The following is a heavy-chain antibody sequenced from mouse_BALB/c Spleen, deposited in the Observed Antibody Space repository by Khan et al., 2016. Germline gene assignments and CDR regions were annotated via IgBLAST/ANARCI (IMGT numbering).Heavy chain of an antibody. Sequence: QVQLQQPGAELARPGASVKLSCKASGYTFTSYWMQWVKQRPGQGLEWIGAIYHGDGDTRYTQKFKGKATLTADKSSSTAYMQLSSLASEDSAVYYCARWLPFYYWGQGTTLTVSS. CDR3: ARWLPFYY. CDR1: GYTFTSYW. J-gene: IGHJ2*01. D-gene: IGHD2-3*01. V-gene: IGHV1-87*01. CDR2: IYHGDGDT.